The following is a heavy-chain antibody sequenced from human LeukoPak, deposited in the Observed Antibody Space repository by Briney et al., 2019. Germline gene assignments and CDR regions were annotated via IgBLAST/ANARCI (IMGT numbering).Heavy chain of an antibody. J-gene: IGHJ4*02. Sequence: PGGSLRLSCAASGFTFSSYGMHWVRQAPGKGLEWVSSISDGGWTAYTDSVKGRFFISRETATNTLYLQMNSLRVEDTAVYYCAKECDYGNTSHMPCYWGQGTLVTVSS. V-gene: IGHV3-23*01. CDR3: AKECDYGNTSHMPCY. D-gene: IGHD4-17*01. CDR2: ISDGGWT. CDR1: GFTFSSYG.